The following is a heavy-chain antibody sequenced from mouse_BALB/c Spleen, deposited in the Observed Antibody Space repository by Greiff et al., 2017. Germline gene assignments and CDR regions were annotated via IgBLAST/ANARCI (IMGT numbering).Heavy chain of an antibody. Sequence: EVQLMESGGGLVKPGGSLKLSCAASGFTFSDYYMYWVRQTPEKRLEWVATISDGGSYTYYPDSVKGRFTISRDNAKNNLYLQMSSLKSEDTAMYYCARDQGDSSGFAYWGQGTLVTVSA. CDR2: ISDGGSYT. D-gene: IGHD3-2*01. CDR1: GFTFSDYY. CDR3: ARDQGDSSGFAY. J-gene: IGHJ3*01. V-gene: IGHV5-4*02.